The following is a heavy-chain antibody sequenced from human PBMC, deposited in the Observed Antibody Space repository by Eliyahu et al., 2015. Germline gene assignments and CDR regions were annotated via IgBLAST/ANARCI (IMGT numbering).Heavy chain of an antibody. CDR3: AKPLYGSPPNFSFYGLDV. J-gene: IGHJ6*02. CDR2: VGYDGTEI. D-gene: IGHD6-13*01. CDR1: GFXFSKXG. V-gene: IGHV3-30*02. Sequence: QVHLVESGGGVVQPGGSLXLSCAASGFXFSKXGLHWVRQAPGKGLEWVAFVGYDGTEIYYADTVKGRFTISRDNSKSTLYLQLNSLAAEDTAIYYCAKPLYGSPPNFSFYGLDVWGHGTTVAVSS.